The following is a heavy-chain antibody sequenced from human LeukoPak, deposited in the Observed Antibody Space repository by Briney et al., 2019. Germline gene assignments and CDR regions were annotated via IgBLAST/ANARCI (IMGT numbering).Heavy chain of an antibody. V-gene: IGHV1-46*01. Sequence: GASVKVSCKASGYTFTSYYMHWVRQAPGQGLEWMGIINPSGGSTSYAQKFQGRVTMTRDMSTSTVYMELSSLRSEDAAVYYCARDAEGWNWFDPWGQGTLVTVSS. D-gene: IGHD2-15*01. CDR1: GYTFTSYY. CDR3: ARDAEGWNWFDP. J-gene: IGHJ5*02. CDR2: INPSGGST.